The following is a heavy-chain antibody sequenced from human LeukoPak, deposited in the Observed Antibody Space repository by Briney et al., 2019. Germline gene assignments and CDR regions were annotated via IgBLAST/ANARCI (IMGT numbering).Heavy chain of an antibody. CDR1: GGSISSYY. V-gene: IGHV4-59*12. Sequence: SETLSLTCTVSGGSISSYYWSWIRQPPGKGLEWIGYIYYSGNTYYNPSLNSRLTISVDTSKNQFSLNLSSVTAADTALYYCARVNGYSYGLNWYFDLWGRGTLVTVSS. CDR2: IYYSGNT. CDR3: ARVNGYSYGLNWYFDL. D-gene: IGHD5-18*01. J-gene: IGHJ2*01.